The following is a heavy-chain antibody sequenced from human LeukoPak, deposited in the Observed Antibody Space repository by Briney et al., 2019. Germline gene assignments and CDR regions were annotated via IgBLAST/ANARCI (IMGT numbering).Heavy chain of an antibody. CDR1: GFTVSIYS. J-gene: IGHJ4*02. CDR2: ISYDGRNK. Sequence: GGCLRLSCAASGFTVSIYSMQWVRQAPSRGRGWGAVISYDGRNKYYTDSVRGRRTISRDNSKHTLYLQMNSVRAEDTGVYYCQSIGNEIDYWGKGTPVTVSS. CDR3: QSIGNEIDY. D-gene: IGHD2/OR15-2a*01. V-gene: IGHV3-30*04.